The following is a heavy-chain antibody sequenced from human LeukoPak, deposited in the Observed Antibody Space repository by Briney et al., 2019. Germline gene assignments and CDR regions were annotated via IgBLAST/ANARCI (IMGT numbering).Heavy chain of an antibody. J-gene: IGHJ4*02. D-gene: IGHD5/OR15-5a*01. V-gene: IGHV4-31*03. CDR1: GGSISSGGHY. CDR2: IYYSGSA. CDR3: ARGTLRLFDY. Sequence: QTLCLTCTVSGGSISSGGHYWSWIRQHPAKGLEWIGYIYYSGSAYYNPSLESRVTISIDTSKNQFSLKLTSVTAADTAVYFCARGTLRLFDYWGQGSLATVSS.